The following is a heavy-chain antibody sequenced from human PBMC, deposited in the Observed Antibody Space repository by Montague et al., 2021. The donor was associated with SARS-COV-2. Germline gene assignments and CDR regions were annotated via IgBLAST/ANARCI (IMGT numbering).Heavy chain of an antibody. V-gene: IGHV6-1*01. Sequence: CAISGDSVSSNNAAWNWIRQSPSRGLEWLGRTYYRSKWYNDYAVSVKSRITIDADTSKNHSSLQLKSMTPEDTAVYYCLQGYYFDSWGQGTLVTVSS. CDR1: GDSVSSNNAA. D-gene: IGHD5-24*01. CDR3: LQGYYFDS. CDR2: TYYRSKWYN. J-gene: IGHJ4*02.